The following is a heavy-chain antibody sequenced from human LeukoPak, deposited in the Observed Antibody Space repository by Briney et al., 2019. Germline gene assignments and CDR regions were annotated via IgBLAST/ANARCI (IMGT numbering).Heavy chain of an antibody. J-gene: IGHJ3*02. CDR1: GDSISSSIYY. CDR3: ARVAERTWLPYDAAFDI. D-gene: IGHD3-9*01. V-gene: IGHV4-39*07. Sequence: PSETLSLTCTVSGDSISSSIYYWGWIRQPPGEGLEWIGSIYYGGGTYYNPSLESRVTISIDTSENQLSLRLNSVTAADTAVYYCARVAERTWLPYDAAFDIWGLGTMVTVSS. CDR2: IYYGGGT.